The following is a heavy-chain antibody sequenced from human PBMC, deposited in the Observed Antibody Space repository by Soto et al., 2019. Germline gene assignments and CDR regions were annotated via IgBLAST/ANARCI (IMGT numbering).Heavy chain of an antibody. Sequence: QVHLQQWGAGLLKPSETLSLTCAVYGGSISGYYYSWIRQSLGKGLEWIGEINQSGSTNYNPSLKSRVTVSTDTSKNQFSLKMNSVTAADTSIYYCARARGGSGSYVYWGQGTLVTVSS. CDR3: ARARGGSGSYVY. CDR2: INQSGST. J-gene: IGHJ4*02. V-gene: IGHV4-34*01. D-gene: IGHD1-26*01. CDR1: GGSISGYY.